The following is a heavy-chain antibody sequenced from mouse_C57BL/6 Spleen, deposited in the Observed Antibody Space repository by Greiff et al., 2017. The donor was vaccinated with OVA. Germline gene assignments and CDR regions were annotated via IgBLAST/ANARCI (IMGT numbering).Heavy chain of an antibody. CDR3: VRVTTEYFEY. J-gene: IGHJ2*01. CDR1: GYTFTSYW. V-gene: IGHV1-61*01. D-gene: IGHD2-2*01. Sequence: QVQLQQPGAELVRPGSSVKLSCKASGYTFTSYWMDWVKQRPGQGLEWIGNIYPSDSETHYNQKFKDKATLTVDKSSSTAYMQLSSLTSEDSAVYYCVRVTTEYFEYWGQGTPLTVSA. CDR2: IYPSDSET.